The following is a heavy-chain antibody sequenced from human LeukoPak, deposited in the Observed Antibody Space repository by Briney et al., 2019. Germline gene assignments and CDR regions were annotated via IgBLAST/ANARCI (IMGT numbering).Heavy chain of an antibody. J-gene: IGHJ3*02. D-gene: IGHD3-10*01. Sequence: GGSLRLSCAASGFTFSSYEMNWVRQAPGKGLEWVSYISSSGSTIYYADSVKGRFTISRDNAKNSLYLQMNSLRAEDTAVYYCARDRVGEAFDIWGQGTMVTVSS. CDR3: ARDRVGEAFDI. V-gene: IGHV3-48*03. CDR2: ISSSGSTI. CDR1: GFTFSSYE.